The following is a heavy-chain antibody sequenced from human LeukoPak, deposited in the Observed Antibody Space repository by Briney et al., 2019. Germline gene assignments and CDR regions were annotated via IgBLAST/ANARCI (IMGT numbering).Heavy chain of an antibody. V-gene: IGHV3-7*03. CDR2: IKQDGSEK. CDR3: ARDTITMVRGVNFY. CDR1: GFTFSSYW. J-gene: IGHJ4*02. D-gene: IGHD3-10*01. Sequence: PGGSLRLSCAASGFTFSSYWMSWVRQAPGKGLEGVANIKQDGSEKYYVDSVKGRFTISRDNAKNSLYLQMNSLRAEDTAVYYCARDTITMVRGVNFYWGQGTLVTVSS.